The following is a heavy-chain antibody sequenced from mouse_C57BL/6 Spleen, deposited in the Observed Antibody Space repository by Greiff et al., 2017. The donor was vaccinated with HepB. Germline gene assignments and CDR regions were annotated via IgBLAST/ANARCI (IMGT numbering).Heavy chain of an antibody. CDR3: ARRGLLSLMDY. CDR1: GYTFTDYY. D-gene: IGHD2-3*01. CDR2: INPNNGGT. V-gene: IGHV1-26*01. J-gene: IGHJ4*01. Sequence: EVQLQQSGPELVKPGASVKISCKASGYTFTDYYMNWVKQSHGKSLEWIGDINPNNGGTSYNQKFKGKATLTVDKSSSTAYMELRSLTSEDSAVYYCARRGLLSLMDYWGQGTSVTVSS.